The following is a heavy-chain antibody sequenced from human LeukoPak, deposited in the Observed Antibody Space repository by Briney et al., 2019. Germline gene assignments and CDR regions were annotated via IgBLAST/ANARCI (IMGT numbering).Heavy chain of an antibody. CDR1: GGSISSYY. D-gene: IGHD3-16*02. Sequence: SETLSLTCTVSGGSISSYYWSWIRQPPGKGLEWIGYIYYSGSTYYNPSLKSRVTISVDTSKNQFSLKLSSVTAADTAVYYCASFSADLRLGELSFDYWGQGTLVTVSS. CDR3: ASFSADLRLGELSFDY. CDR2: IYYSGST. V-gene: IGHV4-59*12. J-gene: IGHJ4*02.